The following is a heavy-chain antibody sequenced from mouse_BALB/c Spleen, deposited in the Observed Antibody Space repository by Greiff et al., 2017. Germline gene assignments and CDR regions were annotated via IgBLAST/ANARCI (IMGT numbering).Heavy chain of an antibody. J-gene: IGHJ4*01. CDR3: ARGPYGYDDAMDY. Sequence: DVMLVESGGGLVKPGGSLKLSCAASGFTLSSYAMSWVRQTPEKRLEWVASISSGGSTYYPDSVKGRFTISRDNARNILYLQMSSLRSEDTAMYYCARGPYGYDDAMDYWGQGTSVTVSS. CDR1: GFTLSSYA. V-gene: IGHV5-6-5*01. CDR2: ISSGGST. D-gene: IGHD2-2*01.